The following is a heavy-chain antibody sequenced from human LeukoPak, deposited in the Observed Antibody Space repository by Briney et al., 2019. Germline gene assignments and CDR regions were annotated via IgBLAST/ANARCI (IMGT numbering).Heavy chain of an antibody. CDR1: GGSISSSSYY. Sequence: PSETLSLTCTVSGGSISSSSYYWGWIRQPPGKGLEWIGSIYYSGSTYYNPSLKSRVTISVDTSKNQFSLKLSSVTAADTAVYYCARQYSGSYPYYFDYWAQGTLVTVSS. V-gene: IGHV4-39*01. CDR3: ARQYSGSYPYYFDY. J-gene: IGHJ4*02. CDR2: IYYSGST. D-gene: IGHD1-26*01.